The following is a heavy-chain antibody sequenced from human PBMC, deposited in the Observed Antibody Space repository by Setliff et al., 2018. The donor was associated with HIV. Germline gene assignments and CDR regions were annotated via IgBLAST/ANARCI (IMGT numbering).Heavy chain of an antibody. CDR3: AAGRSGYHYYYYYGMDV. D-gene: IGHD3-3*01. CDR2: INTHSGNP. CDR1: GYAFASYG. Sequence: GASVKVSCKASGYAFASYGLNWVRQAPGQGLEWMGWINTHSGNPTYAQAFTGRFVFSLDTSVSTAYLQISSLRAEDTAVYYCAAGRSGYHYYYYYGMDVWGQGTTVTVSS. V-gene: IGHV7-4-1*02. J-gene: IGHJ6*02.